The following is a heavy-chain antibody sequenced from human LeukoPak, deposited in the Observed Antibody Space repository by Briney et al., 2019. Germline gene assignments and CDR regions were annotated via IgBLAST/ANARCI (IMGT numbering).Heavy chain of an antibody. CDR2: ISSSGSTI. CDR3: AKDHLGYCSGGSCYDFDY. D-gene: IGHD2-15*01. CDR1: GFTFSDYY. V-gene: IGHV3-11*01. J-gene: IGHJ4*02. Sequence: GGSLRLSCAASGFTFSDYYMSWIRQAPGKGLEWVSYISSSGSTIYYADSVKGRFTISRDNSKNTLFLQMNSLRAEDTAVYYCAKDHLGYCSGGSCYDFDYWGQGTLVTVSS.